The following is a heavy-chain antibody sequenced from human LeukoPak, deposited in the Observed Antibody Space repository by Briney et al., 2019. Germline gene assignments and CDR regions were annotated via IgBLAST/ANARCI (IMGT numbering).Heavy chain of an antibody. Sequence: SQTLSLTCTVSGGSISSGSYYWSWIRQPAGKGLEWIGRIYTSGSTNYNPSLKSRVTTSVDTSKNQFSLKLSSVTAADTAVYYCARDGRGLLWLGEPGAFDIWGQGTTVTVSS. CDR3: ARDGRGLLWLGEPGAFDI. J-gene: IGHJ3*02. CDR1: GGSISSGSYY. CDR2: IYTSGST. V-gene: IGHV4-61*02. D-gene: IGHD3-10*01.